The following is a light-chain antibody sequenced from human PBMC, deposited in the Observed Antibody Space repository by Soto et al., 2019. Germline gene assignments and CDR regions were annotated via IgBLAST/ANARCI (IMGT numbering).Light chain of an antibody. Sequence: QSVLTQPPSASGTPGQRVTISCSGSSSNVGSNYVYWYQQLPGTAPKLLFYRNNQRPSGVPDRFSGSKSGTSASLAISGLRSEDEADYYCAAWDDSLSGSYVFGTGTNVTVL. J-gene: IGLJ1*01. V-gene: IGLV1-47*01. CDR3: AAWDDSLSGSYV. CDR2: RNN. CDR1: SSNVGSNY.